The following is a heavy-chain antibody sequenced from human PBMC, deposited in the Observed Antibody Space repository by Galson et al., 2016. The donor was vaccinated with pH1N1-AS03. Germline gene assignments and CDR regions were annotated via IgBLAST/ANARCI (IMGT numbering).Heavy chain of an antibody. J-gene: IGHJ4*02. CDR3: ARKRPTYFDY. CDR1: GFTFSCYW. Sequence: SLRLSCAASGFTFSCYWMSWVRQAPGKGLEWVANIKVDGSEKYYVDSVKGRFIISRDNTKNSLYLQVNSLRAEDTAVYYCARKRPTYFDYWGQGTLVTVSS. V-gene: IGHV3-7*01. CDR2: IKVDGSEK. D-gene: IGHD2-21*01.